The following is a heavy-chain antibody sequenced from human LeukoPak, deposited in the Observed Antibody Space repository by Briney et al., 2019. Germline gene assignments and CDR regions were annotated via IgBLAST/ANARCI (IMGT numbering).Heavy chain of an antibody. J-gene: IGHJ3*02. V-gene: IGHV3-21*01. CDR2: ISNDSNYI. Sequence: GGSLRLSCAAFGFTFSSYSMNWVRQAPGKGLEWVSSISNDSNYIFYADSVQGRFTISRDNAENSLFLQMNSLRAEDTAVYYCASRYCTSTNCYAFDIWGQGTMVTVSS. CDR1: GFTFSSYS. D-gene: IGHD2-2*01. CDR3: ASRYCTSTNCYAFDI.